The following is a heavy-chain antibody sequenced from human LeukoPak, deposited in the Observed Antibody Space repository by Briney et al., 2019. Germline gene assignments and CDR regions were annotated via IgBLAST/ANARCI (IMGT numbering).Heavy chain of an antibody. V-gene: IGHV1-8*01. J-gene: IGHJ3*02. CDR3: ARGDELLWLGESNPTGFDI. CDR2: MNPNSGNT. Sequence: GASVKVSCKASGYTFTSYEINWVRQATGQGLEWMGWMNPNSGNTGYAQKFQGRVTMTRNTSISTAYMELSSLRSEDTAVYYCARGDELLWLGESNPTGFDIWGQGTMVTVSS. CDR1: GYTFTSYE. D-gene: IGHD3-10*01.